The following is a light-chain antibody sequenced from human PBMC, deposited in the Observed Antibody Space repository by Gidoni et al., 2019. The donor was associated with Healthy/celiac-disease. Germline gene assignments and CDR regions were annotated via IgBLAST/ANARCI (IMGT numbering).Light chain of an antibody. CDR3: QQYYSTSCS. V-gene: IGKV4-1*01. CDR1: QSVLYSSNNKNY. J-gene: IGKJ2*04. Sequence: DIVMTQSPDSLAVSLGERATINCKSSQSVLYSSNNKNYLAWYQQKPGQPPKLLIYWASTRESGVPDRFSGSGSGTDFTLTISSLQAEDVAVYYCQQYYSTSCSFGQETKLEIK. CDR2: WAS.